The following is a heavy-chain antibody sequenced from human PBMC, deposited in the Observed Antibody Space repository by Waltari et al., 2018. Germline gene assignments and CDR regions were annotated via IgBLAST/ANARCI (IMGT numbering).Heavy chain of an antibody. CDR3: ATREDYGGNLRYFDY. J-gene: IGHJ4*02. CDR2: IYYSGST. Sequence: QLQLQESGPGLVKPSETLSLTCTVSAGSISSSRSYWGWIRQPPGKGLEWIGSIYYSGSTYYNPSLKSRVTISVDTSKNQFSLKLSSVTAADTAVYYCATREDYGGNLRYFDYWGQGTLVTVSS. CDR1: AGSISSSRSY. D-gene: IGHD4-17*01. V-gene: IGHV4-39*01.